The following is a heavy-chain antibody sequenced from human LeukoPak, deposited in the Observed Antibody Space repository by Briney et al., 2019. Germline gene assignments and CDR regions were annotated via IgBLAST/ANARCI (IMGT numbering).Heavy chain of an antibody. CDR2: INHNGEMI. V-gene: IGHV3-48*01. D-gene: IGHD3-16*01. CDR1: GFTFSNYV. CDR3: AKTFRINSYEIYDY. Sequence: GGSLRLSCAASGFTFSNYVMSWVRQAPGKGLEWVSYINHNGEMIFYPDFVKGRFTISRDNAKNSLYLQMNSLRAEDTALYYCAKTFRINSYEIYDYWGQGTLVTVSS. J-gene: IGHJ4*02.